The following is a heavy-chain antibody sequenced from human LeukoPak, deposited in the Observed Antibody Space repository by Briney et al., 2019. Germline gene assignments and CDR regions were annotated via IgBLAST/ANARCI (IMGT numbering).Heavy chain of an antibody. Sequence: GESLEISCKASGYNFGSYWIGWVRQMPGKGLEWMVIIYPGDSDTRYSPSFQGQVTISADKSISTAYLQLSSLKAADTAIYYCAKHGKYSSGSHYFDYWGQGTLVTVSS. CDR2: IYPGDSDT. D-gene: IGHD6-19*01. J-gene: IGHJ4*02. CDR3: AKHGKYSSGSHYFDY. CDR1: GYNFGSYW. V-gene: IGHV5-51*01.